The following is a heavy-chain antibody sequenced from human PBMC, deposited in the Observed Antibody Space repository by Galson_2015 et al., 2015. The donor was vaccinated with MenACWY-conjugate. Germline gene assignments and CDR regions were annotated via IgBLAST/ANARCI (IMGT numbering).Heavy chain of an antibody. J-gene: IGHJ4*02. V-gene: IGHV4-4*02. CDR3: VRVHRVATGFDY. CDR2: IYHSGHT. Sequence: SETLSLTCVVSGDSIRSSNWWSWVRQSPGKGLEWIGEIYHSGHTTYNSSLKSRLTISVDKSQTQFSMKLTSVTAADTAVYYCVRVHRVATGFDYWGQGTLVTVSS. D-gene: IGHD5-12*01. CDR1: GDSIRSSNW.